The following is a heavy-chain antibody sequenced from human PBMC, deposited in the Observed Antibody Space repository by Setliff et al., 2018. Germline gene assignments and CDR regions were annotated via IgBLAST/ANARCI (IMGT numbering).Heavy chain of an antibody. V-gene: IGHV1-8*02. CDR3: ARGPGWRRDAFDI. CDR2: MNPNNGNT. D-gene: IGHD2-15*01. CDR1: GYTFTGYY. Sequence: ASVKVSCKASGYTFTGYYMHWVRQATGQGLEWMGGMNPNNGNTGYAQKFQGRVTMTRNTSISTAYMELSSLRSEDTAVYYCARGPGWRRDAFDIWGQGTMVTVSS. J-gene: IGHJ3*02.